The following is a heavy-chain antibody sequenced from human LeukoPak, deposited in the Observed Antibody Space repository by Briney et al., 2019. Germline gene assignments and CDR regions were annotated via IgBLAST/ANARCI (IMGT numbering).Heavy chain of an antibody. D-gene: IGHD1-26*01. CDR3: ARHVVVGATYSYYYYYYMDV. CDR2: IYTSGST. Sequence: SETLSLACTVSGGSISSSSYYWSWIRQPAGKGLEWIGRIYTSGSTNYNPSLKSRVTISVDTSKNQFSLKLSSVTAADTAVYYCARHVVVGATYSYYYYYYMDVWGKGTTVTISS. J-gene: IGHJ6*03. CDR1: GGSISSSSYY. V-gene: IGHV4-61*02.